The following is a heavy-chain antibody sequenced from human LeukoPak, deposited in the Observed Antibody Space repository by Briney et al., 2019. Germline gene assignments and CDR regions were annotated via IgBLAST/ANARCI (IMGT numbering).Heavy chain of an antibody. V-gene: IGHV1-46*01. CDR2: INPSGGST. D-gene: IGHD2-2*01. CDR3: ARAKRVDCSSTSCRYFDY. J-gene: IGHJ4*02. Sequence: ASVKVSCKASGYTFTSYYMHWVRQAPGQGLEWMGIINPSGGSTSYAQKFQGRVTMTRDTSTSTVYMELSSLRSEDTAVYYCARAKRVDCSSTSCRYFDYWGQGTLVTVSS. CDR1: GYTFTSYY.